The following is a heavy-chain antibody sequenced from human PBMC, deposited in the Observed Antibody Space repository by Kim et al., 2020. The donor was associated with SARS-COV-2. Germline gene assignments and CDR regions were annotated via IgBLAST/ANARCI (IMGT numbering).Heavy chain of an antibody. CDR3: ARVSGHCSSTSCYAGYYYYGMDV. J-gene: IGHJ6*02. CDR1: GGTFSSYA. V-gene: IGHV1-69*04. CDR2: IIPILGIA. D-gene: IGHD2-2*01. Sequence: SVKVSCKASGGTFSSYAISWVRQAPGQGLEWMGRIIPILGIANYAQKFQGRVTITADKSTSTAYMELSSLRSEDTAVYYCARVSGHCSSTSCYAGYYYYGMDVWGQGTTVTGSS.